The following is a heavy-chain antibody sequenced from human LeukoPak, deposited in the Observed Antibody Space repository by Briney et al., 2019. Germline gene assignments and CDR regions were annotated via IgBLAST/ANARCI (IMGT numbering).Heavy chain of an antibody. V-gene: IGHV1-46*01. CDR2: INPSGGTT. J-gene: IGHJ4*02. CDR3: ARGKKYYGSGSYDY. D-gene: IGHD3-10*01. CDR1: GYTFTSYH. Sequence: ASVKVSCKASGYTFTSYHRHWVRQAPGQGLEGMGIINPSGGTTNYAQKFRGRVTMTRDMSTSTVYMELSSLRSEDTAVYYCARGKKYYGSGSYDYWGQGTLVTVSS.